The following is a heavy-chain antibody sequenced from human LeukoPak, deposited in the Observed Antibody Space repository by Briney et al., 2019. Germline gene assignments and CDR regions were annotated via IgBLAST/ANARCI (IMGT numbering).Heavy chain of an antibody. D-gene: IGHD4-17*01. CDR1: GFSFSTYA. CDR2: ISGSGGST. CDR3: AKERLTTTVFDY. Sequence: PGGSLRLSCAASGFSFSTYAMSWVRLAPGKGLEWVSLISGSGGSTYYTDSVKGRFTISRDNSKNTLYLHMNSLRAVDTAIYYCAKERLTTTVFDYWGQGTLVTVSS. J-gene: IGHJ4*02. V-gene: IGHV3-23*01.